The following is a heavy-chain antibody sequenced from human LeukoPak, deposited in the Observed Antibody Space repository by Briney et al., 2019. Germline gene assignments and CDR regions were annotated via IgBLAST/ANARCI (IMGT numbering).Heavy chain of an antibody. CDR2: IYPGDSDT. CDR3: ARPTKATADNSYHFDY. Sequence: GGALQISCKGAGCSFTNYWIGWVRQMPGKGLEGMGTIYPGDSDTRYSPSFQGQVTISAAKSINTTYLQWSSLKASDTAVYYCARPTKATADNSYHFDYWGQGTLVTVSS. J-gene: IGHJ4*02. D-gene: IGHD1-1*01. CDR1: GCSFTNYW. V-gene: IGHV5-51*01.